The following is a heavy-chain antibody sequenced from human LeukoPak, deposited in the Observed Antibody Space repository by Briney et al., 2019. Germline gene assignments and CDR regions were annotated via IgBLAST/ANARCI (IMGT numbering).Heavy chain of an antibody. V-gene: IGHV4-59*01. CDR1: GDSISGYY. D-gene: IGHD2-2*01. CDR2: AYHSGST. Sequence: SETLSLTCAVSGDSISGYYWSWIRQPPGKGLEWIGFAYHSGSTTRNPSLESRVTISVDTSTNQVSLMLSSVTAADTAVYYCARDKKGSSCYDFWGQGTLVTVSS. CDR3: ARDKKGSSCYDF. J-gene: IGHJ4*02.